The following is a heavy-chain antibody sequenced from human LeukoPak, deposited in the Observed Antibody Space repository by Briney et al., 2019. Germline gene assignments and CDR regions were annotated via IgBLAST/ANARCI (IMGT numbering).Heavy chain of an antibody. CDR3: ARDLYYGSGGYYFDY. V-gene: IGHV3-66*01. J-gene: IGHJ4*02. Sequence: GGSLRLSCAASGLTVSSNYMSWVRQAPGKGLKWVSVIYSGGRTFYADSVKGRFIISRDNSKNTLFLQMNSLRAEDTAVYYCARDLYYGSGGYYFDYWGQGTLVTVSS. CDR2: IYSGGRT. D-gene: IGHD3-10*01. CDR1: GLTVSSNY.